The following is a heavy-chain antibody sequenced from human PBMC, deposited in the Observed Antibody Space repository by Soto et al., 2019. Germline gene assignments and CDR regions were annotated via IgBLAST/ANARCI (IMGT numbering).Heavy chain of an antibody. V-gene: IGHV1-3*01. CDR1: GYTFTNYA. CDR3: ATDGHYYGMDV. Sequence: ASVEVSCKASGYTFTNYALHWVRQAPGQRLEWMGWINAGNGNIRYSQNFQGRVTITRDASATTTYMELNSLRSEDTAVYYCATDGHYYGMDVWGQGTTVTVSS. J-gene: IGHJ6*02. CDR2: INAGNGNI.